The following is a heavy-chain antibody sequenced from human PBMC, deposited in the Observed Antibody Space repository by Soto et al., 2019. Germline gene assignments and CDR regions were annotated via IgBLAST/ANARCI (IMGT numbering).Heavy chain of an antibody. V-gene: IGHV4-34*01. Sequence: SETLSLTCAVYGGSFSGYYWSWIRQPPGEGLEWIGKINHSGSTNYNPSLKSRVTISVDTSKNQFSLKLSSVTAADTAVYYCARELRYFDWLLSGHNWFDPWGQGTLVTVSS. CDR1: GGSFSGYY. CDR3: ARELRYFDWLLSGHNWFDP. D-gene: IGHD3-9*01. J-gene: IGHJ5*02. CDR2: INHSGST.